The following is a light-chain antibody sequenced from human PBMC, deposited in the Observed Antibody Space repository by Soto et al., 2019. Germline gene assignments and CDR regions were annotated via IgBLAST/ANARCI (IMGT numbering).Light chain of an antibody. CDR3: QQRSNWPIFT. CDR2: DAA. Sequence: EIVLTQSPGTLSLFPGERATLSCRASQSVSDFLAWYQQKPGQAPRRLIYDAAKRAPGIPARFSGSGSGTDFTLTIRSLEPEDSAVYYCQQRSNWPIFTFGPGTKV. V-gene: IGKV3-11*01. J-gene: IGKJ3*01. CDR1: QSVSDF.